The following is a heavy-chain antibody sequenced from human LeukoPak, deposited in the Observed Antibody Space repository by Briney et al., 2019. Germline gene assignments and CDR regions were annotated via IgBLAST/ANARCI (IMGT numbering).Heavy chain of an antibody. D-gene: IGHD6-13*01. Sequence: ASVKVSCKASGYTFTGYYMHWVRQAPGQGLEWMGWINPNSGGTNYAQKFQGRVTMTRDTSISTAYMELSRLRSDDTAVYYCARDRYGSAALWFDPWGQGTLVTVFS. CDR3: ARDRYGSAALWFDP. J-gene: IGHJ5*02. CDR2: INPNSGGT. CDR1: GYTFTGYY. V-gene: IGHV1-2*02.